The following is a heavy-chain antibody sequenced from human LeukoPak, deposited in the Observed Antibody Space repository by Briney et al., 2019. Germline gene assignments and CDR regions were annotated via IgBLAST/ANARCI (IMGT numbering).Heavy chain of an antibody. CDR2: INSDGIRT. D-gene: IGHD4-17*01. Sequence: GGSLRLSCAASGFTFSSYWMSWVRQAPGKGLVWVSRINSDGIRTNYADSVKGRFTISRDNAENTLYLQMNSLRAEDTAVYYCARGGYGAYYFDLWGRGTLVTVSS. V-gene: IGHV3-74*01. CDR1: GFTFSSYW. CDR3: ARGGYGAYYFDL. J-gene: IGHJ2*01.